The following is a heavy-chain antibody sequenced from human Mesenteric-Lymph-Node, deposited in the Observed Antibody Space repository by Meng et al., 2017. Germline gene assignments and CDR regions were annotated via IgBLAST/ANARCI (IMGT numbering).Heavy chain of an antibody. V-gene: IGHV1-69*05. CDR3: ARDRGPGGNLDY. J-gene: IGHJ4*02. CDR2: IIPIFGTA. D-gene: IGHD1-14*01. Sequence: SVKVSCKASGGTFSSYAISWVRQAPGQGLEWMGGIIPIFGTANYAQKFQGRVTMTRDTSTSTVYMELSSLGSEDTAVYYCARDRGPGGNLDYWGQGTLVTVSS. CDR1: GGTFSSYA.